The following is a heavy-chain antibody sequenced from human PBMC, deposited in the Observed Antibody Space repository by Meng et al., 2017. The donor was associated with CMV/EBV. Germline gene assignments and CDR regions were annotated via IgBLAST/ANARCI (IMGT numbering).Heavy chain of an antibody. Sequence: SCAASGFTFSNYAMSWVRQAPGKGLELVSTLSGIGISTYYGDSVKGRFTISRDNSKNTLYLQMSSLRAEDTAVYFCARWVTAWYFDHWGQGTLVTVSS. CDR1: GFTFSNYA. D-gene: IGHD2-21*02. CDR2: LSGIGIST. V-gene: IGHV3-23*01. CDR3: ARWVTAWYFDH. J-gene: IGHJ4*02.